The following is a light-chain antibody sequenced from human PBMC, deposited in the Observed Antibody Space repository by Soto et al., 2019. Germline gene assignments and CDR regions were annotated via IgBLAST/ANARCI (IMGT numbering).Light chain of an antibody. CDR1: QSVSSSF. J-gene: IGKJ1*01. CDR2: GAS. CDR3: QQYGRSPWT. Sequence: EIVLTQSPGTLSLSPGERATLSCRVSQSVSSSFLAWYQQKPGQAPRLLIYGASSRATGIPDRFSGSGSGTDFTLAISRLEPEDFAVYYCQQYGRSPWTFGQGTKLEIK. V-gene: IGKV3-20*01.